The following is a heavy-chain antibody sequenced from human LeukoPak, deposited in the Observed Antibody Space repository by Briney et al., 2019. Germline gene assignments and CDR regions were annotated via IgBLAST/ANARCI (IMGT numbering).Heavy chain of an antibody. CDR3: ARVTRNWNYGDY. Sequence: GASVKVSCKASGYTFTGYYMHWVRQAPGQGLEWMGWINPNSGGTNYAQKLQGRVTMTTDTSTSTAYMELRSLRSDDTAVYYCARVTRNWNYGDYWGQGTLVTVSS. CDR2: INPNSGGT. V-gene: IGHV1-2*02. D-gene: IGHD1-7*01. CDR1: GYTFTGYY. J-gene: IGHJ4*02.